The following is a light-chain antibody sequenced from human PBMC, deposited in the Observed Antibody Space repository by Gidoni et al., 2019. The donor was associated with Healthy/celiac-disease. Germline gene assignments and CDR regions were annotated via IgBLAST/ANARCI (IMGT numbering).Light chain of an antibody. J-gene: IGKJ5*01. V-gene: IGKV3-20*01. CDR2: GAS. CDR1: QSVSSSY. CDR3: QQYDSSPPIT. Sequence: EIVLTQSPGPLSLSPGERATLPCRASQSVSSSYLAWYQQKPGQAPRLLIYGASSMATGLPDRFSGSGSGTDFTLTISRLEPEDFAVYYCQQYDSSPPITFGQGTRLEIK.